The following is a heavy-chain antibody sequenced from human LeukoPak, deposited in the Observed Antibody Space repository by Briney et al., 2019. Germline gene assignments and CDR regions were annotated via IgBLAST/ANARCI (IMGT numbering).Heavy chain of an antibody. Sequence: GGSLRLSCAASGFTFSSYEMNWVRQAPGKGLEWVSSISSSSSYIYYADSVKGRFTISRHNAKNSLYLQMNSLRVEDTAVYYCARDSSGWSNWFDPWGQGTLVTVSS. D-gene: IGHD6-19*01. CDR1: GFTFSSYE. V-gene: IGHV3-21*01. CDR3: ARDSSGWSNWFDP. CDR2: ISSSSSYI. J-gene: IGHJ5*02.